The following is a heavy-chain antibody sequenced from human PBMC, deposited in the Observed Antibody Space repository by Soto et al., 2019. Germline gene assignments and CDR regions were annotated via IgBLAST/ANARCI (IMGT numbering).Heavy chain of an antibody. V-gene: IGHV1-69*06. J-gene: IGHJ3*02. Sequence: QVQLVQSGAEVKKPGSSVKVSCKASGGTFSSYAISWVRQAPGQGLEWMGGIIPIFGTANYAQKFQGRVTNTAYKSTSTAYMELSSLRSEDTAVYYCAGAGNQWGEDDAFDIWVQGTMVTVSS. CDR3: AGAGNQWGEDDAFDI. D-gene: IGHD3-16*01. CDR1: GGTFSSYA. CDR2: IIPIFGTA.